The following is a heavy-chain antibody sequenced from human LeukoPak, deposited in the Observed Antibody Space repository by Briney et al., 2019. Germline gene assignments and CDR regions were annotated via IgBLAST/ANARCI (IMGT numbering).Heavy chain of an antibody. Sequence: SETLSFTCAVYGGSFSGYYWSWIRQPPGKGLEWIGEINHSGSTNYNPSLKSRVTISVDTSKNQFSLKLSSVTAADTAVYYCAMEKDSSGWYPLYYWGQGTLVTVSS. CDR2: INHSGST. D-gene: IGHD6-19*01. CDR3: AMEKDSSGWYPLYY. J-gene: IGHJ4*02. V-gene: IGHV4-34*01. CDR1: GGSFSGYY.